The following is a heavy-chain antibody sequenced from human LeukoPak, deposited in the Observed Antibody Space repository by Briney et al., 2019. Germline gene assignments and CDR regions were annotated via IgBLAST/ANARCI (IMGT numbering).Heavy chain of an antibody. J-gene: IGHJ4*02. Sequence: SETLSLTCTVSGGSMISSSHYWGWIRQPPGKGLEWIGSIYYSGSIYHNPSLKSRVTISVDKSKNQFSLKLSSVTAADTAVYYCAREVYYYDSSGYYYHGAGGDWGQGTLVTVSS. CDR2: IYYSGSI. V-gene: IGHV4-39*07. D-gene: IGHD3-22*01. CDR1: GGSMISSSHY. CDR3: AREVYYYDSSGYYYHGAGGD.